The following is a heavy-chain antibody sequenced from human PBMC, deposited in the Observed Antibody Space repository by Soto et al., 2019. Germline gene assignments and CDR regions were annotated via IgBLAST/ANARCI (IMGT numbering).Heavy chain of an antibody. V-gene: IGHV1-18*01. J-gene: IGHJ6*02. CDR2: IISYNGDT. D-gene: IGHD5-12*01. Sequence: QVQLVQSGAEVKKPGASVKVSCKASGYTFTRSGISWVRQAPGQGPEWMGWIISYNGDTNYAQTFQGRVTMTTDTSTSTAYMELRSLRSDDTACYYCAREGVAPYYYYGMDVWGQGTPVTVSS. CDR3: AREGVAPYYYYGMDV. CDR1: GYTFTRSG.